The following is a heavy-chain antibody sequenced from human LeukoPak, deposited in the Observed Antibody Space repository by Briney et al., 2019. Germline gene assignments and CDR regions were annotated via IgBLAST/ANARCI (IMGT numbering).Heavy chain of an antibody. Sequence: GGSLRLTCAASGFSFSSYAMSWVGQAPGKGLEWVSVISGSGASTSYADSVQGRFTISRDNSKNTLYLQMNSLRAEDTALYYCAKDRLSTPIAPRFDPWGQGTPVTVSS. CDR1: GFSFSSYA. CDR3: AKDRLSTPIAPRFDP. D-gene: IGHD2-21*02. V-gene: IGHV3-23*01. J-gene: IGHJ5*02. CDR2: ISGSGAST.